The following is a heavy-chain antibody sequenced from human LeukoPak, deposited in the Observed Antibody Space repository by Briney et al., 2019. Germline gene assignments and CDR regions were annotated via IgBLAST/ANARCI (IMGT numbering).Heavy chain of an antibody. CDR3: ARARILDY. J-gene: IGHJ4*02. CDR1: GFTVGNNR. CDR2: IYSGGTT. V-gene: IGHV3-53*01. Sequence: GGSLRLSCAASGFTVGNNRMSWVRQAPGKGLEWVSVIYSGGTTHYADSVKGRFTISRDNSKNTLYLQMNSVRADDTATYFCARARILDYWGQGTLVTVSS.